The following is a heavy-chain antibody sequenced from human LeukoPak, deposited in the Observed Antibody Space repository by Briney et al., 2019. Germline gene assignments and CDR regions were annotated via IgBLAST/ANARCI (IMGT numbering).Heavy chain of an antibody. CDR3: ARHTGYSGYDWFDP. CDR2: IYYSGST. D-gene: IGHD5-12*01. CDR1: GGSISSYY. Sequence: PSETLSLTCTVSGGSISSYYWSWIRQPPGKGLEWIGYIYYSGSTNYNPSLKSRVTISVDTSKNQFSLKLSSVTAADTAVYYCARHTGYSGYDWFDPWGQGTLVTVSS. J-gene: IGHJ5*02. V-gene: IGHV4-59*01.